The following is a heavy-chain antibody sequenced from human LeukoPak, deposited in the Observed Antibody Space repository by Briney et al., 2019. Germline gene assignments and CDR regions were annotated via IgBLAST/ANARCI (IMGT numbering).Heavy chain of an antibody. CDR2: IYYSGIT. D-gene: IGHD1-26*01. CDR3: ARLNSGSPGVNFDY. CDR1: GGSIISYY. Sequence: PSETLSLTCTVSGGSIISYYWSWIGQPPGKGLEWIGYIYYSGITNYNPSLRSRVTISVDTSKNQFSLKLSSVTAADTAVYYCARLNSGSPGVNFDYWGQGTLVTVSS. J-gene: IGHJ4*02. V-gene: IGHV4-59*08.